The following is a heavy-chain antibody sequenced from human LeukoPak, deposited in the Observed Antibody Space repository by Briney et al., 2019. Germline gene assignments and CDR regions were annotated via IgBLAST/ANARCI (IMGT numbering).Heavy chain of an antibody. J-gene: IGHJ6*02. V-gene: IGHV3-30*03. D-gene: IGHD3-10*01. Sequence: GGSLRLSCAASGFSLTSNGMHWVRQAPGKGLEWVAFISHDGNKKYYADSVKGRFTVSRDSSKSTMFLQMDSLRREDTAVYYCARDIRVRYMPMVRAVEYYQYHAMDVWGQGTTVTVYS. CDR2: ISHDGNKK. CDR3: ARDIRVRYMPMVRAVEYYQYHAMDV. CDR1: GFSLTSNG.